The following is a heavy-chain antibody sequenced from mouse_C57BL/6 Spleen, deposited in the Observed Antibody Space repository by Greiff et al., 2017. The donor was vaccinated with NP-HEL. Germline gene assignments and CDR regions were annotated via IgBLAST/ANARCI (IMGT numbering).Heavy chain of an antibody. Sequence: QVQLQQSGAELARPGASVKMSCKASGYTFTSYTMHWVKQRPGQGLEWIGYINPSSGYTKYNQKFKDKATLTADKSSSTAYMQLSSLTSEDSAVYYCARSLYYSNYVRYFDVWGTGTTVTVSS. V-gene: IGHV1-4*01. D-gene: IGHD2-5*01. CDR1: GYTFTSYT. J-gene: IGHJ1*03. CDR2: INPSSGYT. CDR3: ARSLYYSNYVRYFDV.